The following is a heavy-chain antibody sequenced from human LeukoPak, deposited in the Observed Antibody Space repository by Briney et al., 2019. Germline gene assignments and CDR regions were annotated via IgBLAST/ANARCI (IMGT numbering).Heavy chain of an antibody. CDR1: GYSISSGYY. D-gene: IGHD3-10*01. Sequence: ETSETLSLTCTVSGYSISSGYYWGWIRQPPGKGLEWIGSIYHSGSTYYNPSLKSRVTISVDTSKNQFSLKLSSVTAADTAVYYCARGDYYGSGSRYFDYWGQGTLVTVSS. CDR3: ARGDYYGSGSRYFDY. V-gene: IGHV4-38-2*02. J-gene: IGHJ4*02. CDR2: IYHSGST.